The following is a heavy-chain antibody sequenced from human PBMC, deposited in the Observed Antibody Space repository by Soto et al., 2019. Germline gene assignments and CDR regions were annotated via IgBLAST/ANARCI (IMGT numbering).Heavy chain of an antibody. Sequence: VASVKVSCKASGYTFTGYYMHWVRQAPGQGLEWMGWINPNSGGTNYAQKFQGRVTMTRDTSISTAYMELSRLRSDDTAVYYCARGVLEVVAATRDYYYYYGMDVWGQGTTVTVSS. CDR3: ARGVLEVVAATRDYYYYYGMDV. CDR2: INPNSGGT. CDR1: GYTFTGYY. V-gene: IGHV1-2*02. J-gene: IGHJ6*02. D-gene: IGHD2-15*01.